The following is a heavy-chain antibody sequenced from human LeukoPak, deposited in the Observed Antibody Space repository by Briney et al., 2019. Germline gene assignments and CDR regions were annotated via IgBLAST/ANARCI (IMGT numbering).Heavy chain of an antibody. V-gene: IGHV1-18*01. D-gene: IGHD3-22*01. CDR2: ISAYNGNT. Sequence: ASVKVSCKASGYTFTSYGISWVRQAPGQGLEWMGWISAYNGNTNYAQKLQGRVTMTTDASTSTVYMELRSLRSDDTAVYYCARAGSSGYNWFDPWGQGTLVTVSS. CDR3: ARAGSSGYNWFDP. CDR1: GYTFTSYG. J-gene: IGHJ5*02.